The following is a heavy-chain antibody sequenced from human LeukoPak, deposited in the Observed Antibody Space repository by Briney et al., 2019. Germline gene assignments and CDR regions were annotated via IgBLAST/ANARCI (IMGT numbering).Heavy chain of an antibody. V-gene: IGHV3-23*01. CDR1: GFTLSDYA. CDR2: MSRDSAKT. CDR3: AKGKAGFGELFD. D-gene: IGHD3-10*01. J-gene: IGHJ4*02. Sequence: PGGSLRLACAASGFTLSDYAMNWVRQAPGGGLEWVSSMSRDSAKTYYADSVKGRFTISRDETNNTLFLQMNSLRAGDTALYYCAKGKAGFGELFDWGPGTLVTVSS.